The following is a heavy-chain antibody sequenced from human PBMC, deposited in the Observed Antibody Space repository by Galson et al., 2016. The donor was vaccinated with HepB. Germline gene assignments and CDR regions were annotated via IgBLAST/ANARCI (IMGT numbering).Heavy chain of an antibody. CDR3: ARRRSPQGNWFDP. Sequence: SVKVSCKASGYNFINYDINWVRQAPGQGPEWMGWMNPNSGNTGYAQKFRDRVAMTRDTSISTAYMELSSLRYEDTAVYYCARRRSPQGNWFDPWGQGTLVTVTS. V-gene: IGHV1-8*01. CDR2: MNPNSGNT. J-gene: IGHJ5*02. CDR1: GYNFINYD.